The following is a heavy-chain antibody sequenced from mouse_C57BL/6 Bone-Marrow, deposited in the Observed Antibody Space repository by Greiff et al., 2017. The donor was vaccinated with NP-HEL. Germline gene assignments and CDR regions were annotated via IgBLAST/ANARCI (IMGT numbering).Heavy chain of an antibody. J-gene: IGHJ3*01. CDR2: IYPGDGDT. CDR1: GYAFSSSW. CDR3: ARKLYYDYDWFAY. Sequence: QVQLKQSGPELVKPGASVKISCKASGYAFSSSWMNWVKQRPGKGLEWIGRIYPGDGDTNYNGKFKGKATLTADKSSSTAYMQLSSLTSEDSAVYFCARKLYYDYDWFAYWGQGTLVTVSA. D-gene: IGHD2-4*01. V-gene: IGHV1-82*01.